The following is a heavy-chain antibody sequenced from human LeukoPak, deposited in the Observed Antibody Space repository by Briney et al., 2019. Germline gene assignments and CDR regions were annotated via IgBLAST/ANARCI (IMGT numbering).Heavy chain of an antibody. CDR1: GGSFSGYY. D-gene: IGHD5-24*01. CDR2: INHSGST. V-gene: IGHV4-34*01. Sequence: SETLSLTCAVYGGSFSGYYWSWIRQPPGKGLEWIGEINHSGSTNYNPSLKSRVTISVDTSKNQFSLKLSSVTAADTAVYYCARSRDGFSYYYYYYMDVWGKGTTVTISS. J-gene: IGHJ6*03. CDR3: ARSRDGFSYYYYYYMDV.